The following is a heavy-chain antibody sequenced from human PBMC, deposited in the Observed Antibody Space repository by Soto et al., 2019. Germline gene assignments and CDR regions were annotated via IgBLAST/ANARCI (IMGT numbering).Heavy chain of an antibody. CDR3: AKDRHSYGPAGYGMDV. CDR2: ISGSGGGT. D-gene: IGHD5-18*01. CDR1: RFTFSNXA. Sequence: LXLXCAASRFTFSNXAMSWVLHAPGKGLEWVSVISGSGGGTNYADSVKGRLTISRDNSKNTLYLQMNSLRVDETAVYYCAKDRHSYGPAGYGMDVWGQGTTGTVS. V-gene: IGHV3-23*01. J-gene: IGHJ6*02.